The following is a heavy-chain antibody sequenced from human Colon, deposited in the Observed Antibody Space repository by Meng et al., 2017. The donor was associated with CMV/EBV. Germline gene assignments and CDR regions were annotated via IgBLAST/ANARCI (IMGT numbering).Heavy chain of an antibody. D-gene: IGHD3-22*01. J-gene: IGHJ4*02. CDR2: SRDRANSYTT. CDR3: VRRQEGSGYLADDY. Sequence: GFRFTDHYMDCVRQSPGQGLEWVARSRDRANSYTTEYVASVKGRFTISRDGSKSSLYLQMNSLKIEDTAVYYCVRRQEGSGYLADDYWGQGTLVTVSS. V-gene: IGHV3-72*01. CDR1: GFRFTDHY.